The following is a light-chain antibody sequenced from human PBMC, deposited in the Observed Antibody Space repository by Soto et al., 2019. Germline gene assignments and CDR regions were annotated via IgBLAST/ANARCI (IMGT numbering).Light chain of an antibody. V-gene: IGKV1-33*01. CDR2: DAS. CDR1: QDISNY. J-gene: IGKJ5*01. CDR3: QQYDNLSIT. Sequence: DIQMTQSPSSLSASVGDRVTITCQASQDISNYLNWYQQKPGKAPKLLIYDASNLETGVPSRFSGSGSGTDFTFTISSLQHEDIAPYYCQQYDNLSITFGQGKRLEIK.